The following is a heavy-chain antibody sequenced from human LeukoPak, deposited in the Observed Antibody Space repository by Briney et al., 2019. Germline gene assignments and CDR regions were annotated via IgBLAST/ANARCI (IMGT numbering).Heavy chain of an antibody. CDR1: GFTLSSYE. J-gene: IGHJ4*02. D-gene: IGHD1-26*01. V-gene: IGHV3-48*03. CDR2: ITTSGTST. CDR3: VVHSATSCY. Sequence: TGGSLRLSCATSGFTLSSYEMNWVRQAPGKGLEWISYITTSGTSTYYADSVKGRFTISRDNGKTALSLQMNSLRAEDTAVYYCVVHSATSCYWGQGTLVTVSS.